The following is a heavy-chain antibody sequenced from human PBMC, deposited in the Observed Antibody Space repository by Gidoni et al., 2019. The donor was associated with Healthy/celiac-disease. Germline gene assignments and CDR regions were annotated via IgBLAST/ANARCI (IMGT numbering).Heavy chain of an antibody. J-gene: IGHJ4*02. Sequence: QVQLVQSGAEVKKPGASVKVSCKASGYTFTGYYMHWVRQAPGQGLEWMGWINPNSGGTNYAQKFQGRVTMTRDTSISTAYMELSRLRSDDTAVYYCATLYCSGGSCYSAFDYWGQGTLVTVSS. CDR3: ATLYCSGGSCYSAFDY. D-gene: IGHD2-15*01. CDR2: INPNSGGT. CDR1: GYTFTGYY. V-gene: IGHV1-2*02.